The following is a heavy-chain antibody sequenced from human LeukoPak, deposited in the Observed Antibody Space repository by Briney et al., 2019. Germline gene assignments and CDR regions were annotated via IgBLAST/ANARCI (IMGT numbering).Heavy chain of an antibody. Sequence: GGSLRLSCAASGFTFSNYAMSWVRQAPGKGLEWVSSISGSGGTTWYADSVKGRFTISRDNANDSLYLQMNSLRAEDTAVYYCVRDRNGGCFDPWGQGTLVTVSS. CDR1: GFTFSNYA. CDR2: ISGSGGTT. J-gene: IGHJ5*02. D-gene: IGHD2-8*01. V-gene: IGHV3-23*01. CDR3: VRDRNGGCFDP.